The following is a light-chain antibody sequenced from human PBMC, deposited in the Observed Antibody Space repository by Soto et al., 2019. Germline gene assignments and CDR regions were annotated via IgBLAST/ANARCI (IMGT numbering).Light chain of an antibody. Sequence: QSALTQPASVSGSPGQSITISCTGTSSDVGGYNYVSWYQQHPGKAPKLMIYEVSNRPSGVSNRFSGSKSGNTASLTISGLQAEDEADYYCTSYTSGSTLDVFGNGTKVTVL. J-gene: IGLJ1*01. V-gene: IGLV2-14*01. CDR1: SSDVGGYNY. CDR2: EVS. CDR3: TSYTSGSTLDV.